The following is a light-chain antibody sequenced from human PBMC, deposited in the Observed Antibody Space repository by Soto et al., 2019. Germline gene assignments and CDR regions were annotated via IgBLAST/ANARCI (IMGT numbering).Light chain of an antibody. CDR2: DAS. V-gene: IGKV1-5*01. CDR1: QSISSW. CDR3: QQYNSYFWT. J-gene: IGKJ1*01. Sequence: GDRVTITCRASQSISSWLXXYXQKXGXXXKXXXYDASSLESGVPSRFSGSGYGTEFTLTISSLQPDDFATYYCQQYNSYFWTFGQGNKVDI.